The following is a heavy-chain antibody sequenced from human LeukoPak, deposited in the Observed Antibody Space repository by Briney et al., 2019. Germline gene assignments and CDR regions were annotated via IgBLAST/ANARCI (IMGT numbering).Heavy chain of an antibody. Sequence: GGSLRLSCAASGFTVSNNRLSWVRQAPGMGLEWVSTIYSDGNTYYPDSVKGQFTISRDGSKNTLYLQLNSLRTEDTAIYYCVREREGSNSEHWGQGTLVTVSS. V-gene: IGHV3-53*01. CDR1: GFTVSNNR. CDR3: VREREGSNSEH. CDR2: IYSDGNT. D-gene: IGHD1-26*01. J-gene: IGHJ1*01.